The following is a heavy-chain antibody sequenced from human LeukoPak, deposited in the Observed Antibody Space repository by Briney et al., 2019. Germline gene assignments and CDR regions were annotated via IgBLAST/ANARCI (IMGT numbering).Heavy chain of an antibody. CDR2: ISSSGSTI. CDR3: AELGITMIGGV. V-gene: IGHV3-48*03. CDR1: GFTFSSYE. Sequence: QPGGSLRLSCAASGFTFSSYEMNWVRQAPGKGLEWVSYISSSGSTIYYADSVKGRFTISRDNAKNTLYLQMNSLRAEDTAVYYCAELGITMIGGVWGKGTTVTISS. J-gene: IGHJ6*04. D-gene: IGHD3-10*02.